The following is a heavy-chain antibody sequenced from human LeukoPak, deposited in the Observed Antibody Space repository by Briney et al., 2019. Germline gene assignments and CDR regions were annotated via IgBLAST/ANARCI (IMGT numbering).Heavy chain of an antibody. Sequence: SETLSLTCTVSGGSISSSSYYWGWIRQPPGKGLEWIGSIYYSGSTYYNPSLKSRVTISVDTSKNQFSLKLRSVTAADTAVYYCAREAGSKLAAFDIWGQGTMVTVSS. CDR3: AREAGSKLAAFDI. CDR1: GGSISSSSYY. V-gene: IGHV4-39*07. J-gene: IGHJ3*02. D-gene: IGHD3-10*01. CDR2: IYYSGST.